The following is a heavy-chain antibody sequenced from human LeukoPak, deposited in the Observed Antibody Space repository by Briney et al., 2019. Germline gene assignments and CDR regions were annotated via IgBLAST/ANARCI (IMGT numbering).Heavy chain of an antibody. CDR1: GFTFSSYG. D-gene: IGHD2-2*01. CDR3: ARTFPGSAAIAQWVQH. V-gene: IGHV3-33*01. J-gene: IGHJ1*01. Sequence: PGGSLRLSCAASGFTFSSYGMHWVRQAPGKGLEWVAVIWYDGSNKYYADSVKGRFTIFRDNSKNTLYLQMNSLRAEDQAVYYCARTFPGSAAIAQWVQHWGQGTLVTVSS. CDR2: IWYDGSNK.